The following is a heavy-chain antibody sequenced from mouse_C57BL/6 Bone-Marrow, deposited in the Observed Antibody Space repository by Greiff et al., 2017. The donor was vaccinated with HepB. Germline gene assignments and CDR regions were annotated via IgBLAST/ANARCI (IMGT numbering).Heavy chain of an antibody. V-gene: IGHV6-6*01. CDR2: IRNKANNHAT. Sequence: EVKLVESGGGLVQPGGSMKLSCAASGFTFSDAWMDWVRQSPEKGLEWVAEIRNKANNHATYYAESVKGRFTISRDDSKSSVYLQMNSLRAEDTGIYYCTRRYYYGSSPHYYAMDYWGQGTSVTVSS. J-gene: IGHJ4*01. CDR3: TRRYYYGSSPHYYAMDY. D-gene: IGHD1-1*01. CDR1: GFTFSDAW.